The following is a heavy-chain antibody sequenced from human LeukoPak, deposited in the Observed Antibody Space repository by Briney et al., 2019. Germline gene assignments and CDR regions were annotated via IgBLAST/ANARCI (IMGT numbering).Heavy chain of an antibody. D-gene: IGHD1-1*01. CDR1: GYTFTGYY. J-gene: IGHJ3*02. V-gene: IGHV1-2*02. CDR3: ARAVWKGAFDI. CDR2: IDPNSGGT. Sequence: ASVKVSCKASGYTFTGYYMHWVRQAPGQGLEWMGWIDPNSGGTNYARKFQGRVTMTRDTSISTAYMELSRLRSDDTAVYYCARAVWKGAFDIWGQGTMVTVSS.